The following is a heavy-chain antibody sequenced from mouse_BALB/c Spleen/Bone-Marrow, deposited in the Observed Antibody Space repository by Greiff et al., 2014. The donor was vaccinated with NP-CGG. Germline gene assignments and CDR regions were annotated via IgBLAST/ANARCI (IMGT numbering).Heavy chain of an antibody. V-gene: IGHV1S81*02. CDR1: GYTFTSYW. J-gene: IGHJ4*01. CDR2: INPSNGRT. Sequence: VQLQQSGAELVKPGASVKLSCKASGYTFTSYWMHWVKQRPGQGLEWIGEINPSNGRTNYNEKFKSKATLTVDKSSSTAYMQLSSLTSEDSAVYYCARASWLFRYYYAMDYWGQGTSVTVSS. D-gene: IGHD2-2*01. CDR3: ARASWLFRYYYAMDY.